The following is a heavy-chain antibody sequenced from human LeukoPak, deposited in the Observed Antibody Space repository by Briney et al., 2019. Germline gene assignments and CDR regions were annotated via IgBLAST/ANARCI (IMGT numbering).Heavy chain of an antibody. CDR2: INTNTGNP. CDR1: GYTFTSYA. V-gene: IGHV7-4-1*02. Sequence: ASVKVSCKASGYTFTSYAMNWVRQAPGQGLEWMGWINTNTGNPTYAQGFTGRFVFSLDTSVSTAYLQISSLQAEDTAVYYCARDERYYGRMAAFDIWGQGTMVTVSS. CDR3: ARDERYYGRMAAFDI. D-gene: IGHD3-10*01. J-gene: IGHJ3*02.